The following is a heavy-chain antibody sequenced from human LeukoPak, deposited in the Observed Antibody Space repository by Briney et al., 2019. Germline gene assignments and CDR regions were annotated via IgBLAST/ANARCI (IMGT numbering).Heavy chain of an antibody. D-gene: IGHD5-24*01. CDR2: IYYSGST. Sequence: SETLSLTCTVSGGSISSYYWSWIRQPPGKGLEWIGYIYYSGSTNYNPSLKSRVTISVDTSKNQFSLKLSSVTAADTAVYYCARARDGYKNRYYFDYWGQGTLVTVSS. CDR1: GGSISSYY. CDR3: ARARDGYKNRYYFDY. V-gene: IGHV4-59*01. J-gene: IGHJ4*02.